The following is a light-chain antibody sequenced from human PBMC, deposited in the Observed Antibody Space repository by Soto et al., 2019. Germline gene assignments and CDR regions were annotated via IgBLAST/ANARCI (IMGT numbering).Light chain of an antibody. CDR2: DAS. Sequence: EIVLKQSPAPVSLSPGERAALSVSASQSVSSDLAGYQQKPRQAPRLLIYDASNRATGSPARFSGSGSGTAFTLTIISLEPEDFVVYYCQQRSNSPITFGQGTRLEI. V-gene: IGKV3-11*01. CDR3: QQRSNSPIT. J-gene: IGKJ5*01. CDR1: QSVSSD.